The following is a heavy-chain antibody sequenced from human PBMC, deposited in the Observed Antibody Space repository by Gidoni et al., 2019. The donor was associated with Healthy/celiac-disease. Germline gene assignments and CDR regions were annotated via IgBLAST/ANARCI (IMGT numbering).Heavy chain of an antibody. D-gene: IGHD4-4*01. J-gene: IGHJ6*04. V-gene: IGHV3-30*18. Sequence: QVPLVESGGGVVQPGGSLSLSCPASGFTFRRYGMHWVLQAPGKGLEWVVVRSYDGSNKYDADSVKGRFTISRDNSKNTLYLQMNSLRAEDTAVYYCAKDRGTTVTPADDYGMDVWGKGTTVTVSS. CDR1: GFTFRRYG. CDR3: AKDRGTTVTPADDYGMDV. CDR2: RSYDGSNK.